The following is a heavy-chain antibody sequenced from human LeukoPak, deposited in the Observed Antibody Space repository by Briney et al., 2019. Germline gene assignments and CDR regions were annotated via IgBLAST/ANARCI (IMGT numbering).Heavy chain of an antibody. V-gene: IGHV1-69*04. Sequence: SVTVSFTASGGTFSSYAISWVRQAPGQGLEWMGRIIPILGIANYAQKFQGRVTITADKSTSTAYMELSSLRSEDTAVYYRARDGPYSSSWYWFEPWGQGTLVTVSS. CDR3: ARDGPYSSSWYWFEP. CDR2: IIPILGIA. J-gene: IGHJ5*02. D-gene: IGHD6-13*01. CDR1: GGTFSSYA.